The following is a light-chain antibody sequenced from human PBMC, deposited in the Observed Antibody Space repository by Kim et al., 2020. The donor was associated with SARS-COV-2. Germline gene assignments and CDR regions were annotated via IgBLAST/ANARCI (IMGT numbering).Light chain of an antibody. Sequence: SYELTQPLSVSVALGQTARITCGGNSIGSINVHWYQQKLGQAPVLVIYRDSNRPSGIPERFSGSNSGNTATLTISRAQAGDEADYYCQVWDSSTVVFGGG. J-gene: IGLJ2*01. CDR2: RDS. V-gene: IGLV3-9*01. CDR3: QVWDSSTVV. CDR1: SIGSIN.